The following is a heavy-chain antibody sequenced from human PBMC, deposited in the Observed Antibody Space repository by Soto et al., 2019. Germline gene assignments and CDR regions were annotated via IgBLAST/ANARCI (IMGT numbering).Heavy chain of an antibody. CDR2: IYWDDDK. J-gene: IGHJ4*02. CDR1: GFSLSTSGVG. CDR3: AHILILTGYFSPYYFDY. V-gene: IGHV2-5*02. D-gene: IGHD3-9*01. Sequence: QITLKESGPTLVKPTQTLTLTCTFSGFSLSTSGVGVGWIRQPPGKALEWLALIYWDDDKRYSPSLKSRLTITKDTSKNQVVLTMTNMDPVDTATYYCAHILILTGYFSPYYFDYWGQGTLVTVSS.